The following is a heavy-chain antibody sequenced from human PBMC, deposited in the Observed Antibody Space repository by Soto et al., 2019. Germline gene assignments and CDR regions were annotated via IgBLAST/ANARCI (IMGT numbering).Heavy chain of an antibody. CDR2: IMPIFRSA. J-gene: IGHJ4*01. CDR3: ARDGDYDGVAYHAGSAY. Sequence: QVQLVQSGAEVKKPGSSVTVSCKASGVDFINYGISWVRQAPGQGLEGMGGIMPIFRSANYARKVQGRVTIAADESTTTAYMEMTTLSSADTAVYYCARDGDYDGVAYHAGSAYWGHGTLVNVSS. D-gene: IGHD3-22*01. V-gene: IGHV1-69*01. CDR1: GVDFINYG.